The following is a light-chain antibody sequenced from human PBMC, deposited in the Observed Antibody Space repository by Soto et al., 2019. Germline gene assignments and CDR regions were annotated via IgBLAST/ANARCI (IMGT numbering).Light chain of an antibody. CDR2: DAS. Sequence: EIVLTQSPATLSLSPGERATLSCRASQSVSSYLAWYQQKPGQAPRLLIYDASNRATGIPARFSGSGPGTDFTLTISSLEPEDFAVYYCQQRSNWPPWTFGQGTKVDI. V-gene: IGKV3-11*01. CDR3: QQRSNWPPWT. J-gene: IGKJ1*01. CDR1: QSVSSY.